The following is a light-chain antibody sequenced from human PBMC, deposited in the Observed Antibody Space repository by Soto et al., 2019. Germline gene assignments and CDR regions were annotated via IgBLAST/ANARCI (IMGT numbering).Light chain of an antibody. Sequence: IVMTQSPATLSVSPGERAALSFRASQSVSNNVAWYEQKPGQAPRLLIYGGSTRATGIPDRFSGSGSGTDFTLTISRLEPEDFAVYYCQQYGSSGTFGQGTKVDIK. CDR3: QQYGSSGT. CDR2: GGS. V-gene: IGKV3-20*01. J-gene: IGKJ1*01. CDR1: QSVSNN.